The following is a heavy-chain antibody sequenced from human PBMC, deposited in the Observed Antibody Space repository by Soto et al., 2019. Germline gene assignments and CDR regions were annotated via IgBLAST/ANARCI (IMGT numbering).Heavy chain of an antibody. J-gene: IGHJ6*02. CDR3: ARVRVPAAPTWYGMDV. D-gene: IGHD2-2*01. Sequence: QVQLQESGPGLVKPSETLSLTCTVSGGSISSYYWSWIRQPPGKGLEWIGYIYYSGSTNYNPSLKSRVTISVDTSKNQFSLKLSPVTAADTAVYYCARVRVPAAPTWYGMDVWGQGTTVTVSS. V-gene: IGHV4-59*01. CDR1: GGSISSYY. CDR2: IYYSGST.